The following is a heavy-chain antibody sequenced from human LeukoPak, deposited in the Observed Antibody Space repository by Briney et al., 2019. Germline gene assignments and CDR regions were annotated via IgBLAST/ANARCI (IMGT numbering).Heavy chain of an antibody. Sequence: PSETLSLTCTVSGGSISSGGYYWSWIRQHPGKGLEWIGYIYYSGSTYYNPSLKSRVTISVDTSKNQFSLKLTSLTAADTAVYYCTRNTAYCLEDWGQGTLVTVSS. CDR3: TRNTAYCLED. V-gene: IGHV4-31*03. J-gene: IGHJ4*02. CDR1: GGSISSGGYY. CDR2: IYYSGST. D-gene: IGHD5-18*01.